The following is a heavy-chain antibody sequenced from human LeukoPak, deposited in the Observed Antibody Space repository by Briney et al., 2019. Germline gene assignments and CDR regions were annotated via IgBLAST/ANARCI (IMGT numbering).Heavy chain of an antibody. Sequence: GGSLRPSCAASAPTFNIYWMRWVSQAPGEGLGWVGRIMQEGSDKNNVGAAKGRFTISRDNAKNSLCLEMTDMRAEDTALLYEWRLGRGSPSADFWGQGTLVTVSS. CDR2: IMQEGSDK. CDR3: WRLGRGSPSADF. D-gene: IGHD3-3*01. J-gene: IGHJ4*02. V-gene: IGHV3-7*02. CDR1: APTFNIYW.